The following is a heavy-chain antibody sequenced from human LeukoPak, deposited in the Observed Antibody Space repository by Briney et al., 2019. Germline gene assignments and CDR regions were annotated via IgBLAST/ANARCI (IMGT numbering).Heavy chain of an antibody. CDR3: ARGPPGGDDGVDY. CDR1: GGSISSYY. CDR2: IYYSGST. J-gene: IGHJ4*02. V-gene: IGHV4-59*01. D-gene: IGHD3-16*01. Sequence: SETLSLTCTVPGGSISSYYWSWIRQPPGKGLEWIGYIYYSGSTNYNPSLKSRVTISVDTSKNQFSLKLSSVTAADTAVYYCARGPPGGDDGVDYWGQGTLVTVSS.